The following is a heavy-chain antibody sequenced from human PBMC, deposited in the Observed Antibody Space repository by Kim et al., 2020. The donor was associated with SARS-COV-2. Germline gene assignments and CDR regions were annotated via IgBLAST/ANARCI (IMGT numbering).Heavy chain of an antibody. V-gene: IGHV5-51*01. D-gene: IGHD3-22*01. CDR2: IYPGDSDT. J-gene: IGHJ6*02. CDR3: ARHVGYYDSSGYSPAYYYYGMDV. CDR1: GYSFTSYW. Sequence: GESLKISCKGSGYSFTSYWIGWVRQMPGKGLEWMGIIYPGDSDTRYSPSFQGQVTISADKSISTAYLQWSSLKASDTAMYYCARHVGYYDSSGYSPAYYYYGMDVWGQGTTVTVSS.